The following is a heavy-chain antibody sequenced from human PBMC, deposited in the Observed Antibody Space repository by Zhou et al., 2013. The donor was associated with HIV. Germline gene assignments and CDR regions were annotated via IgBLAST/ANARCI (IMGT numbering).Heavy chain of an antibody. CDR1: RSFSGYY. CDR3: ARARPMYYYYMDV. J-gene: IGHJ6*03. V-gene: IGHV4-34*01. CDR2: IDHSGST. Sequence: QVQLQQWGAGLLKPSETLSLTCAVYRSFSGYYWSWIRQPPGKGLEWIGEIDHSGSTNYNPSLKSRVTISVDTSKKQFSLKMNSVTAADTAVYYCARARPMYYYYMDVWGQRDHGHRLL.